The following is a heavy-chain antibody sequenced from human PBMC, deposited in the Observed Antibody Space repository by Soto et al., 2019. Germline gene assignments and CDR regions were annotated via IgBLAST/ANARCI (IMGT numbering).Heavy chain of an antibody. V-gene: IGHV3-48*04. CDR2: IFVDSTTI. J-gene: IGHJ4*02. D-gene: IGHD3-9*01. CDR3: ARDRDWAFDY. CDR1: GFSFSSYS. Sequence: GESLKISCVASGFSFSSYSLVWVRQAPGKGLEWVSYIFVDSTTIYYADSVKGRFAVSRDNAQNSLFLVINSLRAEDTAVYYCARDRDWAFDYWGQGTLVTVSS.